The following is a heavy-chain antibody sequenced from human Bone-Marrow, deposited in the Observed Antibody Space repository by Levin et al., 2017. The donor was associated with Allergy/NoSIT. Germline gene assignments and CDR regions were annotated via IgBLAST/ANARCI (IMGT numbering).Heavy chain of an antibody. CDR2: IGSTGET. D-gene: IGHD3-10*01. V-gene: IGHV3-13*01. CDR3: ARGRYYGSGSYYEFDY. CDR1: GFTFSSYE. Sequence: RTGGSLRLSCAASGFTFSSYEMHWVRQGTGKGLEWVSVIGSTGETHYPGSVKGRFTISRDIAKNSLYLEMSSLTAGDTAVYYCARGRYYGSGSYYEFDYWGQGTLVTVSS. J-gene: IGHJ4*02.